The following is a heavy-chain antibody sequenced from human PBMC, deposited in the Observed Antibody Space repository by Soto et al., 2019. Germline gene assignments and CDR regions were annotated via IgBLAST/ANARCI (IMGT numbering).Heavy chain of an antibody. Sequence: GGSLRLSCAASGFAFNIYSMGWVRQAPGKGLEWVSVISGNGASTYYPESVKGRFTISRDLSKNTLFLQMNSLRAEDTAVYYCARIGGYSGYDPFDYWGQGTLVTVSS. J-gene: IGHJ4*02. CDR3: ARIGGYSGYDPFDY. V-gene: IGHV3-23*01. D-gene: IGHD5-12*01. CDR1: GFAFNIYS. CDR2: ISGNGAST.